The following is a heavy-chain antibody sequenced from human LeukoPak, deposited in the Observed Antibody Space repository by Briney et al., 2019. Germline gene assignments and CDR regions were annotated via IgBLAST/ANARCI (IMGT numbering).Heavy chain of an antibody. J-gene: IGHJ4*02. CDR2: IYYSGST. CDR1: GGSISSYY. CDR3: ARSQYYYDSSGYYPYFDY. Sequence: SETLSPTCTVSGGSISSYYWSWIRQPPGKRLEWIGYIYYSGSTNYNPSLKSRVTISVDTSKNQFSLKLSSVTAADTAVYYCARSQYYYDSSGYYPYFDYWGQGTLVTVSS. D-gene: IGHD3-22*01. V-gene: IGHV4-59*08.